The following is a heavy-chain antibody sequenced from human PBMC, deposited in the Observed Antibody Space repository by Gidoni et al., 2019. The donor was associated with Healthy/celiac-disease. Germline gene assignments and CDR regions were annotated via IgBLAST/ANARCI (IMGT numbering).Heavy chain of an antibody. Sequence: EVQLVESGGGLVKPGGSLRLSCAASGFTFSNAWMSWVRQAPGKGLEWVVRIKSKTDGGTTDYAAPVKGRFTISRDDSKNTLYLQMNSLKTEDTAVYYCTTGLDSYGFDYWGQGTLVTVSS. CDR2: IKSKTDGGTT. V-gene: IGHV3-15*01. CDR1: GFTFSNAW. CDR3: TTGLDSYGFDY. D-gene: IGHD5-18*01. J-gene: IGHJ4*02.